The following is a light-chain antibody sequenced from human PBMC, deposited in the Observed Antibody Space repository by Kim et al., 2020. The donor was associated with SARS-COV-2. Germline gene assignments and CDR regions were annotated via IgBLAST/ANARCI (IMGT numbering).Light chain of an antibody. CDR1: QSISSC. CDR3: QQYNSYPWT. J-gene: IGKJ1*01. V-gene: IGKV1-5*01. CDR2: DAS. Sequence: ASEGDRVTITCRASQSISSCLARYQQKPGKAPKLLIYDASSLESGVPSRFSGSGSGTEVTLTISSLQPDDFAAYYCQQYNSYPWTFGQGTKVDIK.